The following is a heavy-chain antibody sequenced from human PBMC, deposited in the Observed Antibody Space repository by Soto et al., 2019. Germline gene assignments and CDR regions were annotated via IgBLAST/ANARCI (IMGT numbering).Heavy chain of an antibody. CDR3: ARDCSRPSCYSNYGVAV. Sequence: QVQLQESGPGLVKPSQTLSLTCTVSGGSVISGGSYWSWIRQQPGKGLEWIGYTHYTGTTYYNPSLKSRIITSVDTSKNQFSLKLSSVTAADPAVYYCARDCSRPSCYSNYGVAVWGQGTTVTVSS. D-gene: IGHD2-2*02. J-gene: IGHJ6*02. CDR1: GGSVISGGSY. V-gene: IGHV4-31*03. CDR2: THYTGTT.